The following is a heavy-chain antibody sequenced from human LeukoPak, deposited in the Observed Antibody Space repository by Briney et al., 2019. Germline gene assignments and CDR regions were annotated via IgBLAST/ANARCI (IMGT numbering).Heavy chain of an antibody. D-gene: IGHD3-10*01. CDR3: ATHATYGSGASMDV. CDR2: IIPIFGTA. CDR1: GYTFTGSF. Sequence: GASVKVSCKASGYTFTGSFIHWMRQAPGQGLEWMGGIIPIFGTANYAQKFQGRVTITADESTSTAYMELSSLRSEDTGVYYCATHATYGSGASMDVWGQGTTVTVSS. V-gene: IGHV1-69*13. J-gene: IGHJ6*02.